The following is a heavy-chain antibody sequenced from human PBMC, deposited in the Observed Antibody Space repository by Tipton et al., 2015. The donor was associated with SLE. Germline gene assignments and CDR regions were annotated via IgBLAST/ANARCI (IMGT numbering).Heavy chain of an antibody. Sequence: TLSLTCTVSGGSISSSSYYWGWIRQPPGKGLEWIGSIYYSGSTYYNPSLKSRVTISVDTSKNQFSLKLSSVTAADTAVYYCATAAPDGAAAMDYWGQGTLVTVSS. CDR1: GGSISSSSYY. CDR3: ATAAPDGAAAMDY. J-gene: IGHJ4*02. V-gene: IGHV4-39*07. D-gene: IGHD6-13*01. CDR2: IYYSGST.